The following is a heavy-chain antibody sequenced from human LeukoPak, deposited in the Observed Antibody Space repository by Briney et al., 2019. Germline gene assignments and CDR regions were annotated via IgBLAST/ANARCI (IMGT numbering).Heavy chain of an antibody. Sequence: GGSLRLSCAASGFTFSSYAMSWVRQAPGKGLEWVSSISGDGASISYADSMKGRVTVSRDNGENSVFLHMNSLRVEDTAVYFCARDPLAAFSADATGWFDSWGQGTPVTVS. J-gene: IGHJ5*01. CDR2: ISGDGASI. CDR3: ARDPLAAFSADATGWFDS. V-gene: IGHV3-21*01. CDR1: GFTFSSYA. D-gene: IGHD2-15*01.